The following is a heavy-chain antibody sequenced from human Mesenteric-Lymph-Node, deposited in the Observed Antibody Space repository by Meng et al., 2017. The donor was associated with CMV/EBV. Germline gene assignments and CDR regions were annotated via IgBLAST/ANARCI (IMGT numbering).Heavy chain of an antibody. J-gene: IGHJ3*02. Sequence: GESLKISCKGSGYSFTSYWIGWVRQMPGKGLEWMGIIYPGDSDTRYSPSFQGQATISADNSISTAYLQWSSLKAPDTAMYYCARHNQSHRGEYDAFDIWGQGTMVTVSS. CDR2: IYPGDSDT. V-gene: IGHV5-51*01. D-gene: IGHD3-16*01. CDR3: ARHNQSHRGEYDAFDI. CDR1: GYSFTSYW.